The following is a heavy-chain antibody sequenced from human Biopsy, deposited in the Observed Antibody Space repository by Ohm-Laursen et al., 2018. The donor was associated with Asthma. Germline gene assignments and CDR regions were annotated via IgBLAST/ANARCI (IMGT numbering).Heavy chain of an antibody. CDR3: ARGPNYHGSGRAPIGMDV. CDR2: IYYTGSD. D-gene: IGHD3-10*01. Sequence: SETLSLTWSVSGGSVSTGSYYWSWIRQPPGKELEWLGYIYYTGSDNYNPSLKSRVTISVDTSKNQFSLRLNSVTAANTAVYYCARGPNYHGSGRAPIGMDVWGQGTTVTVSS. CDR1: GGSVSTGSYY. V-gene: IGHV4-61*01. J-gene: IGHJ6*02.